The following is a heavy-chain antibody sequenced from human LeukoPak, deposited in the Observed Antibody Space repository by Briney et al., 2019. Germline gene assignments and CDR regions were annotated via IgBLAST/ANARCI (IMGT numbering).Heavy chain of an antibody. J-gene: IGHJ4*02. Sequence: ASVKVSCKASGYTFTNYGISWVRQAPGQGLEWMGWISAYNGNTNYAQKLQGRVTMTTDTSTSTAYMELRSLRSDDTAVYYCARGPDPSSYYYDSSEPFDYWGQGTLVTVSS. D-gene: IGHD3-22*01. CDR1: GYTFTNYG. CDR3: ARGPDPSSYYYDSSEPFDY. CDR2: ISAYNGNT. V-gene: IGHV1-18*01.